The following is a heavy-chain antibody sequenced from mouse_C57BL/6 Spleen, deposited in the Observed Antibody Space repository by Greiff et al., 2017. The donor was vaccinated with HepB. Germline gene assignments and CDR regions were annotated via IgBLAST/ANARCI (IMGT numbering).Heavy chain of an antibody. J-gene: IGHJ3*01. Sequence: QVHVKQPGAELVKPGASVKMSCKASGYTFTSYWITWVKQRPGQGLERIGDIYPGSGSTNYNEKFKSKATLTVDTSSSTAYMQLSSLTSEDSAVYYCARNYYGSPWFAYWGQGTLVTVSA. CDR3: ARNYYGSPWFAY. CDR1: GYTFTSYW. D-gene: IGHD1-1*01. V-gene: IGHV1-55*01. CDR2: IYPGSGST.